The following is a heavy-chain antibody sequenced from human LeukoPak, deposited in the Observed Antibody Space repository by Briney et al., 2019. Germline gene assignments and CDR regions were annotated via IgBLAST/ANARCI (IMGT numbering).Heavy chain of an antibody. V-gene: IGHV3-21*04. J-gene: IGHJ5*02. Sequence: GGSLRLSCAASGFTFSSYGMSWVRQAPGKGLEWVSSISTSGSNTDYADSVKGRFTISRDNAKNSLYLQMNSLRAEDTAVYYCARHSSGWTNWFDPWGQGTLVTVSS. CDR1: GFTFSSYG. CDR2: ISTSGSNT. CDR3: ARHSSGWTNWFDP. D-gene: IGHD6-19*01.